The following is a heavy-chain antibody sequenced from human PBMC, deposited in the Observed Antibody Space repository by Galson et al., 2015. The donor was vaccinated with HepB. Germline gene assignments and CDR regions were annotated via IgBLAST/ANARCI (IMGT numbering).Heavy chain of an antibody. V-gene: IGHV3-23*01. D-gene: IGHD2-21*01. CDR1: GFIFSSHA. Sequence: SLRLSCAASGFIFSSHAMTWVRQTPGEGLEWVSSFSTGRGSTYYADSVKGRFTIYRNNSKNTLFLYMTNLRAEDTAIYYCARRIPNYYAMDVWGQGTTVTVSS. CDR3: ARRIPNYYAMDV. CDR2: FSTGRGST. J-gene: IGHJ6*02.